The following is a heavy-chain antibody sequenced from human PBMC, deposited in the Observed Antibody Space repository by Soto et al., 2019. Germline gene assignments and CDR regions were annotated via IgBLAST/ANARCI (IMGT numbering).Heavy chain of an antibody. CDR1: GGSISSGGYY. J-gene: IGHJ4*02. CDR2: IYYSGST. V-gene: IGHV4-31*03. D-gene: IGHD5-18*01. Sequence: NPSETLSLTCTVSGGSISSGGYYWSWIRQHPGKGLEWIGYIYYSGSTYYNPSLKSRVTISVDTSKNQFSLKLSSVTAADTAVYYCAMTLDTAMVQSYWGQGTLVTVSS. CDR3: AMTLDTAMVQSY.